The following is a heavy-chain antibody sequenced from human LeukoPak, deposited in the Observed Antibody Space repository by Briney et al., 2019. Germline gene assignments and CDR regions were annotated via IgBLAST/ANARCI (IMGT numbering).Heavy chain of an antibody. CDR3: AKPPSTEGTRSYDY. CDR2: ISFGGDLT. D-gene: IGHD6-6*01. J-gene: IGHJ4*02. CDR1: GFTFSSYA. Sequence: GGSLRLSCAASGFTFSSYAMSWVRQAPGKGLERVAGISFGGDLTYYADSVKGRFTISRDNSRNTLDLQMNNLRAEDTAVYYCAKPPSTEGTRSYDYWGQGIQVTVSS. V-gene: IGHV3-23*01.